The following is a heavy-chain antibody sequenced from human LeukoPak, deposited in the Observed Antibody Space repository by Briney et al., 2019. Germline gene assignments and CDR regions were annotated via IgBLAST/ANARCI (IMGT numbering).Heavy chain of an antibody. J-gene: IGHJ4*02. CDR1: GGTLSSYA. V-gene: IGHV1-69*04. Sequence: SVKVSCKASGGTLSSYAISWVRQAPGQGLEWMGRIIPILGTANYAQNFRGRVTITADKSTSTAYMELSSLRSEDTAVYYCARDAHYDSSGYYGYWGQGTLVTVSS. CDR2: IIPILGTA. D-gene: IGHD3-22*01. CDR3: ARDAHYDSSGYYGY.